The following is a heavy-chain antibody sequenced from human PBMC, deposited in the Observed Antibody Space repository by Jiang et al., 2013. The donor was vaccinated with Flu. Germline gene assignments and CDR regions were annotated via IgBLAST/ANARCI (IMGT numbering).Heavy chain of an antibody. J-gene: IGHJ6*02. CDR1: GDSVNDYY. CDR2: VYYSGST. CDR3: ARDYDFWTTGGGLDV. V-gene: IGHV4-59*02. D-gene: IGHD3-3*01. Sequence: PGLVKPSETLSLTCVVSGDSVNDYYWSWIRQPPGKGLEWIGHVYYSGSTKYNPSLKSRVTISVDTSKNQFSLKLSSVTAADTAVYYCARDYDFWTTGGGLDVWGQGATVTVSS.